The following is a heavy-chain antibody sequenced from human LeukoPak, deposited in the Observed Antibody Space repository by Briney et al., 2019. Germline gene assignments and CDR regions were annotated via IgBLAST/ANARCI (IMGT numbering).Heavy chain of an antibody. CDR2: IISKVDGGTA. V-gene: IGHV3-15*01. D-gene: IGHD2/OR15-2a*01. J-gene: IGHJ4*02. CDR3: TTSGGTTTRFVDY. Sequence: PGGLMRLSCAASGFTFSNAWMSWVRQAPGEGLEWVGRIISKVDGGTADYAAPVKGRFTISRDDSKNTVYLQMNSLKTEDTAVYYCTTSGGTTTRFVDYWGQGNLVSVSS. CDR1: GFTFSNAW.